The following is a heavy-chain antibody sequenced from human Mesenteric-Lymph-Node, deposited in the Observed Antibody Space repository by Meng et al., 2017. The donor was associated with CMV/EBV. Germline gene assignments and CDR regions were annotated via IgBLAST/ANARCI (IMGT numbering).Heavy chain of an antibody. D-gene: IGHD2-2*01. V-gene: IGHV1-2*02. J-gene: IGHJ3*02. CDR1: GYTFTGYY. CDR2: INPNSGGT. CDR3: ARDGHCSSTSCYPNAFDI. Sequence: ASVKVSCKASGYTFTGYYMHWVRQAPGQGLEWMGWINPNSGGTNYAQKFQGRVTMTRDTSIGTAYMELSRLRSDDTAVYYCARDGHCSSTSCYPNAFDIWGQGTMVTVSS.